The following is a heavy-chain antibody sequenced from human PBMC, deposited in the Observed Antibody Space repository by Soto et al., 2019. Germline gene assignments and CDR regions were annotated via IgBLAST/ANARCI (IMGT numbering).Heavy chain of an antibody. CDR1: GGSISSSSYY. CDR2: IYYSGST. D-gene: IGHD1-20*01. V-gene: IGHV4-39*01. J-gene: IGHJ5*02. CDR3: ASRINNWNQRQYWFDP. Sequence: QLQLQESGPGLVKPSETLSLTCTVSGGSISSSSYYWGWIRQPPGKGLEWIGSIYYSGSTYYNPSLKSRVTISVDTSKNQFSLKLSSVTAADTAVYYCASRINNWNQRQYWFDPWGQGTLVTVSS.